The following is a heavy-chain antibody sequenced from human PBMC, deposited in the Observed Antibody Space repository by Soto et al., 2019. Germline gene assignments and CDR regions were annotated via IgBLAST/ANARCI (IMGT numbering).Heavy chain of an antibody. Sequence: QVQLVESGGGVVQPGRSLRLSCAASGFTFSSYGMHWVRQAPGKGLEWVAVISYDGSNKYYADSVKGRFTISRDNSKNTLYLQMTSLRAEDTAVYYCAKELVAAACSNPANGMDVWGQGTTVTVSS. CDR1: GFTFSSYG. CDR2: ISYDGSNK. J-gene: IGHJ6*02. D-gene: IGHD6-13*01. CDR3: AKELVAAACSNPANGMDV. V-gene: IGHV3-30*18.